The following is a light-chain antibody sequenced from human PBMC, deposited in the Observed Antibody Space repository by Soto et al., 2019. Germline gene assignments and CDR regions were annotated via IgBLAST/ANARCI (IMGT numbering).Light chain of an antibody. Sequence: DIQMTQSPSTLSESVGERVTITCRASQTISNWLAWYQQKPGEAPKLLIYQASSLESGVPSRFSGSGSATEFTLTISSLQPDDFATYYCQQYNGYPLTFGGGTKVEIK. CDR3: QQYNGYPLT. J-gene: IGKJ4*01. V-gene: IGKV1-5*03. CDR2: QAS. CDR1: QTISNW.